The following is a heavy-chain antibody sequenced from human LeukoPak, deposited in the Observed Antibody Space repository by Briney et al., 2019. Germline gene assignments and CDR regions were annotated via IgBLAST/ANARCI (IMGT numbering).Heavy chain of an antibody. V-gene: IGHV2-70*11. CDR2: IDWDDDK. CDR3: AREPYDYVWGSYRGYYFDY. J-gene: IGHJ4*02. D-gene: IGHD3-16*02. Sequence: GSGPTLVNPTQTLTLTCTFSGFSLSTSGMCVSWIRQPPGKALEWLARIDWDDDKYYSTSLKTRLTISKDTSKNQVVLTMTNMDPVDTATYYCAREPYDYVWGSYRGYYFDYWGQGTLVTVSS. CDR1: GFSLSTSGMC.